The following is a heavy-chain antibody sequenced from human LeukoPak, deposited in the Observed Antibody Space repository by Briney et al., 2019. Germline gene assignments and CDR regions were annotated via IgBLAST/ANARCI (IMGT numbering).Heavy chain of an antibody. J-gene: IGHJ4*02. CDR2: ISSSSSYI. Sequence: PGGSLRLSCAASGLTFSSYSMNWVRQAPGKGLEWVSSISSSSSYIYYADSVKGRFTITRDNAKNSLYLQMNSLRAEDTAVYYCARDLGSGWYDGYFDYWGQGTLVTVSS. CDR3: ARDLGSGWYDGYFDY. CDR1: GLTFSSYS. D-gene: IGHD6-19*01. V-gene: IGHV3-21*01.